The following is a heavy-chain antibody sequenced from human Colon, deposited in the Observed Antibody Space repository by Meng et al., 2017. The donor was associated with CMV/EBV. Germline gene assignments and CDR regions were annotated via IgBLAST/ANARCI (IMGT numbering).Heavy chain of an antibody. Sequence: QITLKESGPALVKPTQTLTLTCTFSGFSLTTSDVGGDWIRQPPGKTLEWLARIYWDDDTRNSPSLKERLTITEDTSKYQIVLTMTNMDPGDTGTYYCAHRGCGDYVFHCWGQGTLVTVSS. D-gene: IGHD4-17*01. J-gene: IGHJ4*02. CDR3: AHRGCGDYVFHC. V-gene: IGHV2-5*02. CDR2: IYWDDDT. CDR1: GFSLTTSDVG.